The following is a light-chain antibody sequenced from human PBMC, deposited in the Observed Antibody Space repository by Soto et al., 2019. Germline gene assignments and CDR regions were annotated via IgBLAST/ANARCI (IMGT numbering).Light chain of an antibody. J-gene: IGLJ1*01. Sequence: QSVLTQPASVSGSPGQSITISCTGTSSDVGGYNYVSWYQQHPGKAPKLMIYDVSNRPSGVSIRFFGSKSGNTASLTISGLQAEDEADYYCSSYTSSSTYVFGTGTKVTVL. V-gene: IGLV2-14*01. CDR3: SSYTSSSTYV. CDR2: DVS. CDR1: SSDVGGYNY.